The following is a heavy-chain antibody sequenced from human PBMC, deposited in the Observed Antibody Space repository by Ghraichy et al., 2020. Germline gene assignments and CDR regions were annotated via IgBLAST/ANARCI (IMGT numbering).Heavy chain of an antibody. V-gene: IGHV3-74*01. CDR3: ARETDEWLRPIDY. CDR2: INSDESMT. CDR1: GFTFSSYC. Sequence: LSLTCAASGFTFSSYCMHWVRHTPGKGLMWVSGINSDESMTNYADSVKGRFTSTRDNAKNTLYLQMSSLRVDDTAVYYCARETDEWLRPIDYWGQGTLVTVSS. D-gene: IGHD5-12*01. J-gene: IGHJ4*02.